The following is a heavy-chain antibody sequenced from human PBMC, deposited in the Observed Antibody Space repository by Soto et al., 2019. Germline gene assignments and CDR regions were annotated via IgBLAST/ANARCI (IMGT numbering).Heavy chain of an antibody. CDR2: INHSGST. CDR3: ARAKGTYYDFWSGPGGRIVYYYGMDV. Sequence: PSETLSLTCAVYGGSFGGYYWSWIRQPPGKGLEWIGEINHSGSTNYNPSLKSRVTISVDTSKNQFSLKLSSVTAADTAVYYCARAKGTYYDFWSGPGGRIVYYYGMDVWGQGTTVTVSS. CDR1: GGSFGGYY. D-gene: IGHD3-3*01. V-gene: IGHV4-34*01. J-gene: IGHJ6*02.